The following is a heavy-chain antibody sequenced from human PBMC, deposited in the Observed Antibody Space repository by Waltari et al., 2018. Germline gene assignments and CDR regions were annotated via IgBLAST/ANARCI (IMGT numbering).Heavy chain of an antibody. D-gene: IGHD3-10*01. Sequence: EVQLLESGGGLVQPGGSLRLSCAASGFTFSSYAMSWVRQAPGKGLEWVSAISGSGGSKYYAEYVKGRLTISRDNSKNTLYLQMNSLRAEDTAVYYCAKGKRFGYYYYGMDVWGQGTTVTVSS. CDR3: AKGKRFGYYYYGMDV. J-gene: IGHJ6*02. CDR2: ISGSGGSK. V-gene: IGHV3-23*01. CDR1: GFTFSSYA.